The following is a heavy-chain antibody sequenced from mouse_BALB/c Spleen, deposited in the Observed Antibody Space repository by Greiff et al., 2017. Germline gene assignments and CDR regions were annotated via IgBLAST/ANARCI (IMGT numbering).Heavy chain of an antibody. D-gene: IGHD2-12*01. CDR1: GFTFSSYT. CDR3: ARHLTTGAWFAY. J-gene: IGHJ3*01. Sequence: EVQLMESGGGLVQPGGSLKLSCAASGFTFSSYTMSWVRQTPEKRLEWVAYISNGGGSTYYPDTVKGRFTISRDNAKNTLYLQMSSLKSEDTAMYYCARHLTTGAWFAYWGQGTLVTVSA. V-gene: IGHV5-12-2*01. CDR2: ISNGGGST.